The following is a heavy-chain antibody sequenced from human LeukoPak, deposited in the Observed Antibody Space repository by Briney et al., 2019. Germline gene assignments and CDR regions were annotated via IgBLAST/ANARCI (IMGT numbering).Heavy chain of an antibody. CDR3: ARAVNKYYDFWSGRTFDP. Sequence: ASVKVSCKASGYTFTRYGISWVRQAPGQGLEWMGWISAYNGNTNYAQKLPGRVTMTTDTSTSTAYMELRSLRSDDTAVYYCARAVNKYYDFWSGRTFDPWGQGTLVTVSS. J-gene: IGHJ5*02. CDR1: GYTFTRYG. V-gene: IGHV1-18*01. CDR2: ISAYNGNT. D-gene: IGHD3-3*01.